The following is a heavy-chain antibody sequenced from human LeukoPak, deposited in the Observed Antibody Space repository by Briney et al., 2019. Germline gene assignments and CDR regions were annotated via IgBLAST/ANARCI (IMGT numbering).Heavy chain of an antibody. CDR3: AHITVLRFLGWSFNFDH. CDR2: IFWGDDK. J-gene: IGHJ4*02. CDR1: GFSLRTNEVG. D-gene: IGHD3-3*01. Sequence: SGPTLVNPTQTLTLTCTFSGFSLRTNEVGVAWIRQPPGKALEWLALIFWGDDKRYSPSLKTRLTITGDTSENQVVLTMTDMDPVDTGTYYCAHITVLRFLGWSFNFDHWGQGALVTVSS. V-gene: IGHV2-5*02.